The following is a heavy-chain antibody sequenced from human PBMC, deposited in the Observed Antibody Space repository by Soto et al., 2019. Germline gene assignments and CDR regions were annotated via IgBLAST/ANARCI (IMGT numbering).Heavy chain of an antibody. V-gene: IGHV1-18*01. CDR3: VRQIGH. CDR2: ISVYNGNT. D-gene: IGHD2-21*01. J-gene: IGHJ1*01. CDR1: GYTFTSYG. Sequence: QVQLVQSGAEVKKPGASVKVSCKASGYTFTSYGISWVRQAAGQVVAWMGWISVYNGNTNYAQKLQGRVTMTTDTATNAPSMELRSLSSDGPAVYYWVRQIGHWGQGTLVTVSS.